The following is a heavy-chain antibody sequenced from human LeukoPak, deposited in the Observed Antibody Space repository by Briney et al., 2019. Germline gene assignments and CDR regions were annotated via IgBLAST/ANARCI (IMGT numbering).Heavy chain of an antibody. V-gene: IGHV1-69*13. D-gene: IGHD4-17*01. J-gene: IGHJ4*02. CDR2: IIPIFGTA. Sequence: GASVKVSCKASGYTFTSYDINWVRQAPGQGLEWMGGIIPIFGTANYAQKFQGKVTITADESTSTAYMELSSLRSEDTAVYYCALDYGDYVTDYWGQGTLVTVSS. CDR1: GYTFTSYD. CDR3: ALDYGDYVTDY.